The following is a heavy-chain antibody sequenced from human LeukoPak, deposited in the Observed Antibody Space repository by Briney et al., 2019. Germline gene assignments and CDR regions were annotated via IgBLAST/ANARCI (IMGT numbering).Heavy chain of an antibody. V-gene: IGHV5-51*01. J-gene: IGHJ4*02. Sequence: ESLKISCKGSGYSFTSYWIGWVRQMPGKGLEWMGIIYPGDSDTRYSPSFQGQVTISADKSISTAYLQWSSLKASDTAMYYCARGYCSSTSCYDRVFDYWGQGTQVTVSS. D-gene: IGHD2-2*01. CDR3: ARGYCSSTSCYDRVFDY. CDR2: IYPGDSDT. CDR1: GYSFTSYW.